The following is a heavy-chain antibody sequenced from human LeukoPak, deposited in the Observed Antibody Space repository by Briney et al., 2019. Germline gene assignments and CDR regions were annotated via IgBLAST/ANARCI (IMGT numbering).Heavy chain of an antibody. CDR2: INAGNGNT. Sequence: ASVKVSCKASGYTFTSYAMHWVRQAPGQRLEWMGWINAGNGNTKYSQKFQGRVTITRDTSASTAYMELSSLRSEVTAVYYCARARTMVRGVIITGYYYGMDVWGKGTTVTVSS. CDR1: GYTFTSYA. V-gene: IGHV1-3*01. CDR3: ARARTMVRGVIITGYYYGMDV. J-gene: IGHJ6*04. D-gene: IGHD3-10*01.